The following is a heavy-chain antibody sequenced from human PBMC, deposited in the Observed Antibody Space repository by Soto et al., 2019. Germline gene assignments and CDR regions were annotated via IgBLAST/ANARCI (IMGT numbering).Heavy chain of an antibody. D-gene: IGHD2-15*01. V-gene: IGHV4-30-2*01. CDR2: ICRTGGA. Sequence: PSETLSLTCAVSGGSVSSDPYSWGWKRQPPGGGLEWIGYICRTGGAYYTPSLKSRAGVSLDRTKNHGSLSLASVTAPDTATYYPAKLGDFRLRACYPNWFDRRGQRTVVPV. J-gene: IGHJ5*02. CDR1: GGSVSSDPYS. CDR3: AKLGDFRLRACYPNWFDR.